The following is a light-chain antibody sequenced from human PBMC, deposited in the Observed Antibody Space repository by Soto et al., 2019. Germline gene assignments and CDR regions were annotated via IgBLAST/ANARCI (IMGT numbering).Light chain of an antibody. CDR3: QQSYSLWS. CDR1: ETVSSY. V-gene: IGKV1-39*01. J-gene: IGKJ1*01. CDR2: GAS. Sequence: QMTQSPSSLSASVGDRVTITCRASETVSSYLNWYQQKPGKAPKLLIYGASRLQTGVPSRFSGSGFGTDFTLTISSLQPEDFETYYCQQSYSLWSFGQGTNVEIK.